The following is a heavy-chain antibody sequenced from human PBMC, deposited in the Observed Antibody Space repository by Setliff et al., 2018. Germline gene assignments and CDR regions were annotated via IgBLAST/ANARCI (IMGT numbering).Heavy chain of an antibody. V-gene: IGHV4-61*02. CDR3: ARSNYDILTRNWFDP. D-gene: IGHD3-9*01. CDR1: GGSISSGDHY. J-gene: IGHJ5*02. CDR2: IHASGST. Sequence: SETLSLTCTVSGGSISSGDHYWSWIRQPAGKGLEWIGRIHASGSTNYNPSLKSRVTISVDTSKNQFSLNLSSVTAADTAVYYCARSNYDILTRNWFDPWGQGTLVTVSS.